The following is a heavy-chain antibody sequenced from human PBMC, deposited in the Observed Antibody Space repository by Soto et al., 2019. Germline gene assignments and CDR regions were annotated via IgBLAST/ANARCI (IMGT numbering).Heavy chain of an antibody. D-gene: IGHD2-2*01. V-gene: IGHV4-39*01. J-gene: IGHJ5*02. Sequence: QLQLQESGPGLVKPLETLSLTCTVSGGSISSSGHYWGWIRQPPGKGLEWIGNIYYSGSTYYKPSLKSRVTISVDTSKNQFSLKLSSVTAADTAVYYCARSLIGVPATYWFDPWGQGTLVTVSS. CDR3: ARSLIGVPATYWFDP. CDR1: GGSISSSGHY. CDR2: IYYSGST.